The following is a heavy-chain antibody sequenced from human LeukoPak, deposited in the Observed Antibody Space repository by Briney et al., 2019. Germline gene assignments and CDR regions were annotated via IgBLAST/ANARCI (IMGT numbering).Heavy chain of an antibody. J-gene: IGHJ3*02. CDR1: GFTFISNW. D-gene: IGHD3-22*01. V-gene: IGHV3-7*01. CDR3: ARDRSLLDYYDSSGSRDAFDI. Sequence: GGSLRLSCAASGFTFISNWMSWVRQAPGKGLEWVASIKQDGSEKSYVDSVKGRFTISRDNAKNTLYLQMNSLRAEDTAVYYCARDRSLLDYYDSSGSRDAFDIWGQGTMVTVSS. CDR2: IKQDGSEK.